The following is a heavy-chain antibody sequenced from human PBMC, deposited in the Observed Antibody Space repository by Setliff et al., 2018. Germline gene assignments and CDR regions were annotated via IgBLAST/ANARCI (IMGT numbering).Heavy chain of an antibody. V-gene: IGHV1-69*13. CDR3: ARDFLGIHIDHGNALYDY. Sequence: GASVKVSCKASGGTFNTYAISWVRQAPGQGLEWMGGIIPIFGTTNYAQKFQGRVTITADESTSTAYMELSILRSEDTAVYYCARDFLGIHIDHGNALYDYWGQGTLVTV. D-gene: IGHD4-17*01. CDR2: IIPIFGTT. CDR1: GGTFNTYA. J-gene: IGHJ4*02.